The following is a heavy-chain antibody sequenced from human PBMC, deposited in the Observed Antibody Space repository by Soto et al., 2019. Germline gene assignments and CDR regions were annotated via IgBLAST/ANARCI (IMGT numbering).Heavy chain of an antibody. CDR1: GFTFSSYA. Sequence: GSLRLSCAASGFTFSSYAMTWVRQAPGKRLEWVSVISGSGDSTYYADSVRGRFTISRDNSKNTLYLQMNSLRAEDTAVYYCANSEDLRFMVFGVRYYGMDVWGQGTTVTVSS. CDR3: ANSEDLRFMVFGVRYYGMDV. J-gene: IGHJ6*02. CDR2: ISGSGDST. V-gene: IGHV3-23*01. D-gene: IGHD3-3*01.